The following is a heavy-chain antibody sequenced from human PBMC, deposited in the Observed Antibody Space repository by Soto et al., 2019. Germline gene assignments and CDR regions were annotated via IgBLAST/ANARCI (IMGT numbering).Heavy chain of an antibody. CDR2: IYYIGTT. V-gene: IGHV4-31*03. J-gene: IGHJ4*02. CDR3: ARHSSRYSSGWYYDY. Sequence: LSLTCTVSGGSIRNGNYYWSWIRQLPGKGLEWIGNIYYIGTTSYNPSLKSRVIISIDTSKNQFSLELTSVLASDTAMYYCARHSSRYSSGWYYDYWGQGTLVTVSS. D-gene: IGHD6-19*01. CDR1: GGSIRNGNYY.